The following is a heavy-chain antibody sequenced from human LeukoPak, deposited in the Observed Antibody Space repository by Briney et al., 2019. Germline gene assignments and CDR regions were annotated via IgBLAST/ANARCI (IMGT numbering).Heavy chain of an antibody. CDR1: GGSISDYY. J-gene: IGHJ4*02. CDR2: IYTSGGT. CDR3: ARPAEYSSRWYLFDY. Sequence: PSETLSLTCTVSGGSISDYYWTWIRQPAGKGLEWIGRIYTSGGTNYNPSLKSRVTMSVDTSKNQFSLKLSSVTAADTAMYYCARPAEYSSRWYLFDYWGQGILVTVSA. D-gene: IGHD6-19*01. V-gene: IGHV4-4*07.